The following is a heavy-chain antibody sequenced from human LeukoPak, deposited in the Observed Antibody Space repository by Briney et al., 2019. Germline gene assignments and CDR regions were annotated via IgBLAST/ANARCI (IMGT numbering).Heavy chain of an antibody. CDR3: ARGTYSHH. CDR1: GCTFTSYV. CDR2: ISTYNGNT. J-gene: IGHJ4*02. Sequence: ASMKVSCKASGCTFTSYVINWVRQPPGQGLEWMGWISTYNGNTDYPQKLQGRVTMTTDTSTSSAYMELRSLTSDDTAVYYCARGTYSHHWGQGTLVTVSS. V-gene: IGHV1-18*01.